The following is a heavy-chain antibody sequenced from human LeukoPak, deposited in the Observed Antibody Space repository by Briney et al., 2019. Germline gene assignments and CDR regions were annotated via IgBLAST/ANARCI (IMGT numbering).Heavy chain of an antibody. CDR2: IYYSGST. Sequence: PSETLSLTCAVYGGSFSSSSYYWGWIRQPPGKGLEWIGSIYYSGSTYYNPSLKSRVTISVDTSKNQFSLKLSSVTAADTAVYYCARDLGKFGELLHWGQGTLVTVSS. V-gene: IGHV4-39*07. CDR3: ARDLGKFGELLH. J-gene: IGHJ4*02. D-gene: IGHD3-10*01. CDR1: GGSFSSSSYY.